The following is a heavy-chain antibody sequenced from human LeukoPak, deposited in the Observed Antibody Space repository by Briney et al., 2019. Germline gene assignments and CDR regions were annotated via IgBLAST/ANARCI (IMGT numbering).Heavy chain of an antibody. Sequence: GGSLRLSCAASGFTFSSYSMNWVRQAPGKGLEWVSSISISSYIYYADSVKGRFTISRDNAKNSLYLQMNSLRAEDTAVYYCARDMHSGYCSGGSCHDAFDIWGQGTMVTVSS. D-gene: IGHD2-15*01. J-gene: IGHJ3*02. CDR1: GFTFSSYS. V-gene: IGHV3-21*01. CDR3: ARDMHSGYCSGGSCHDAFDI. CDR2: ISISSYI.